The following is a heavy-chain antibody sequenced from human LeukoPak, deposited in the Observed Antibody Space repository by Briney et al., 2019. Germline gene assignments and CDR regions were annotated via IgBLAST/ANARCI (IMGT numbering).Heavy chain of an antibody. CDR2: ISYDGSNK. V-gene: IGHV3-30-3*01. CDR3: ARDRAGYYDSSGPLDY. D-gene: IGHD3-22*01. Sequence: AGSLRLSCAASEFTFSTYAMHWIRQAPGKGLEWVAVISYDGSNKYYADSVKGRFTISRDNSKSTLYLQMNNLRADDTAVYSCARDRAGYYDSSGPLDYWGQGTLVSVSS. J-gene: IGHJ4*02. CDR1: EFTFSTYA.